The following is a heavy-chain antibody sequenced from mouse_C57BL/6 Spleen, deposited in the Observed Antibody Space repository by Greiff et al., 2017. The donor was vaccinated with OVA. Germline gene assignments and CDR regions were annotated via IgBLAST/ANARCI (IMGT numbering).Heavy chain of an antibody. D-gene: IGHD1-1*01. V-gene: IGHV1-9*01. J-gene: IGHJ3*01. CDR1: GYTFTGYW. CDR2: ILPGSGST. CDR3: ASGDGSSYDGVAY. Sequence: VQLQQSGAELMKPGASVKLSCKATGYTFTGYWIEWVKQRPGHGLEWIGEILPGSGSTNYNEKFKGKATFTADTSSNTAYMKLSSLTTEDAAIYYGASGDGSSYDGVAYWGQGTLVTVSA.